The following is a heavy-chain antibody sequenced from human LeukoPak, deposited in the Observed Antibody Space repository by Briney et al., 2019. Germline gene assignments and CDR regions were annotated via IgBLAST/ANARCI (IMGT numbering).Heavy chain of an antibody. D-gene: IGHD6-13*01. CDR3: ARDSGSSWFDY. J-gene: IGHJ4*02. V-gene: IGHV4-59*01. CDR2: IYYSGST. CDR1: GGSISSYY. Sequence: KSSQTLSLTCIVSGGSISSYYWSWIRQPPGKGLEWIGYIYYSGSTNYNPSLKSRVTISVDTSKNQFSLKLSSVTAADTAVYYCARDSGSSWFDYWGQGTLVTVSS.